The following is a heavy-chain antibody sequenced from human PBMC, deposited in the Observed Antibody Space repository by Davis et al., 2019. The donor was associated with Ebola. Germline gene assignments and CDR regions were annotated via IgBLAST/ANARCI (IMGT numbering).Heavy chain of an antibody. CDR1: GGSITTYY. Sequence: PSETLSLTCSVSGGSITTYYWNWIRQPPGKGLEWIGYIDHTGNSNYNPSLKSRVTISLDTSKKQISLKLSSVTAADTAVYYCAREGGAVAGYWYFDLWGRGTLVTVSS. D-gene: IGHD6-19*01. J-gene: IGHJ2*01. V-gene: IGHV4-59*01. CDR2: IDHTGNS. CDR3: AREGGAVAGYWYFDL.